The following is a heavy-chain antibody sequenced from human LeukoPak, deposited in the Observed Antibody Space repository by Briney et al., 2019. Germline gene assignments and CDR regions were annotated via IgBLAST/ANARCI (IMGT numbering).Heavy chain of an antibody. V-gene: IGHV3-23*01. CDR3: AKGQYCSGGSCYPGPFDY. J-gene: IGHJ4*02. CDR2: ISDSGGST. D-gene: IGHD2-15*01. Sequence: GGSLRLSCAASGFTFSIYAMSWVRQAPGKGLEWVSSISDSGGSTHYANSVRGRFTISRDNSKNTLYLQMNSLRAEDTAIYYCAKGQYCSGGSCYPGPFDYWGQGTLVTVSS. CDR1: GFTFSIYA.